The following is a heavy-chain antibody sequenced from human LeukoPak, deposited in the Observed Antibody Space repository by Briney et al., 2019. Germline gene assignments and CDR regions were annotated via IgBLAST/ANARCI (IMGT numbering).Heavy chain of an antibody. CDR3: ATKGSSGSYYIRPLDY. J-gene: IGHJ4*02. V-gene: IGHV1-24*01. CDR2: FDPEDGET. Sequence: ASVKVSCKVSGYTLTELSMHWVRQAPGKGLEWMGGFDPEDGETIYAQKFQGRVTMTEDTSTDTAYMELSSLRSEDTAVYYCATKGSSGSYYIRPLDYWGQGTLVTVSS. CDR1: GYTLTELS. D-gene: IGHD3-10*01.